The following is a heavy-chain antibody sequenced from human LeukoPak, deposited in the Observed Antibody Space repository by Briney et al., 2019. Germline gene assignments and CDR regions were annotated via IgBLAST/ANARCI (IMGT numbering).Heavy chain of an antibody. CDR1: GFTVSSNY. Sequence: PGGSLRLSCAASGFTVSSNYISWVRQAPGKGLEWVSVIYSGGSTYYADSVKGRFIISTDNSKSTLYIQMNSLRAEDKAVYYCARDLEDSSSWYFHYYYYYMDVWGKGTTVTVSS. D-gene: IGHD6-13*01. CDR3: ARDLEDSSSWYFHYYYYYMDV. J-gene: IGHJ6*03. V-gene: IGHV3-53*01. CDR2: IYSGGST.